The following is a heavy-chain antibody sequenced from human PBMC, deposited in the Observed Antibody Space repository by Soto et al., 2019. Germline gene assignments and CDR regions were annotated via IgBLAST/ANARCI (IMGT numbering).Heavy chain of an antibody. J-gene: IGHJ4*02. CDR3: AITYSSEGFDY. V-gene: IGHV1-69*02. Sequence: SVKVSCKASGGTFSSYTISWVRQAPGQGLEWMGRIIPILGIANYAQKFQGRVTITADTSTSTAYMELRSLRSDDTAVYYCAITYSSEGFDYWGQGTLVTVSS. CDR2: IIPILGIA. CDR1: GGTFSSYT. D-gene: IGHD6-19*01.